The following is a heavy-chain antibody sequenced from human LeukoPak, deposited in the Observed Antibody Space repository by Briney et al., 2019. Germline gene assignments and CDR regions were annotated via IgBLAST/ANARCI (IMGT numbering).Heavy chain of an antibody. CDR3: ARLSKGRYFDYIFDY. CDR1: GGSVSSSTYY. D-gene: IGHD3-9*01. V-gene: IGHV4-39*01. CDR2: IYYTGST. Sequence: SETLSLTCTVSGGSVSSSTYYWGWIRQPPGKGLEWIGNIYYTGSTYSNPSLRSRVTMSVDTSKNQFSLKMSSVTAADTAVYYCARLSKGRYFDYIFDYWGQGALVTVSS. J-gene: IGHJ4*02.